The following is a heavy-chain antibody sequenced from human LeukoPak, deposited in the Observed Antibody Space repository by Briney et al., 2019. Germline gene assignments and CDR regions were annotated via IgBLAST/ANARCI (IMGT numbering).Heavy chain of an antibody. D-gene: IGHD2-21*02. V-gene: IGHV3-23*01. CDR1: GFNFANHA. CDR2: ISGGGDIT. CDR3: VREDTPATANY. J-gene: IGHJ4*02. Sequence: GGSLRLSCAASGFNFANHAMSWVRQTPGKGLEWVSAISGGGDITYYADSVTGRFTISRDNSKDTLYLQMHSLRPGDTAVYYCVREDTPATANYWGQGTLVTISS.